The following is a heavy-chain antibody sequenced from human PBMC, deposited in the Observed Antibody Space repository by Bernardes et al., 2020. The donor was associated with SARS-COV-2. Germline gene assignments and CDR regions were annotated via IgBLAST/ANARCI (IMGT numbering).Heavy chain of an antibody. J-gene: IGHJ4*02. CDR3: ARDDHGDYFFDY. V-gene: IGHV3-48*01. CDR1: GFTFSSYS. D-gene: IGHD4-17*01. Sequence: GGSLRLSCAASGFTFSSYSMNWVRRAPGRGLEWLSYISGSTNTIDYADSVKGRFSISRDNAKNSLYLQMDNLRAEDTAVYYCARDDHGDYFFDYWGQGTLVTVSS. CDR2: ISGSTNTI.